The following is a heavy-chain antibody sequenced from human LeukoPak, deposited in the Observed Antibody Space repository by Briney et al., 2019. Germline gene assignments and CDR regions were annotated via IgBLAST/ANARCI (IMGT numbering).Heavy chain of an antibody. D-gene: IGHD3-10*01. Sequence: ASVKVSCKASGGTFSSYAINWVRQATGQGLEWMGWMNPNSGNTGYAQKFQGRVTMTRNTSISTAYMELSSLRSEDTAVYYCAIAYYGSGSLFRKNFDYWGQGTLVTVSS. CDR2: MNPNSGNT. J-gene: IGHJ4*02. V-gene: IGHV1-8*02. CDR1: GGTFSSYA. CDR3: AIAYYGSGSLFRKNFDY.